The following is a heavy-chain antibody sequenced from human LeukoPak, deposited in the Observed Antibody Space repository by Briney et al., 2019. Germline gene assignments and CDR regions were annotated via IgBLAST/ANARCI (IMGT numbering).Heavy chain of an antibody. CDR2: IYHSGST. CDR1: DYSISSGYY. D-gene: IGHD6-19*01. Sequence: SETLSLTCAVSDYSISSGYYWGWIRQPPGKGLEWIGSIYHSGSTYYNPSLRSRVTISVDTSKNQFSLKLSSVTAADTAVYYCARDGSTTGWYSGDYWGQGILVTVSS. J-gene: IGHJ4*02. V-gene: IGHV4-38-2*02. CDR3: ARDGSTTGWYSGDY.